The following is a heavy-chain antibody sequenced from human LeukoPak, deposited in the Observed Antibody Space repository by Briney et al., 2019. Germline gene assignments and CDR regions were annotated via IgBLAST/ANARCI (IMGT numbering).Heavy chain of an antibody. Sequence: GESLQISCQGSGYSFSSYWISWVRPMPGKGLEWMGRIDPGDSFTKYRPSLEGRVTISADKSLSTVYLQWSSLKASDTAIYYCARDGGGVSSWVSHWGQGTLVTVSS. J-gene: IGHJ4*02. V-gene: IGHV5-10-1*01. D-gene: IGHD2-8*02. CDR3: ARDGGGVSSWVSH. CDR2: IDPGDSFT. CDR1: GYSFSSYW.